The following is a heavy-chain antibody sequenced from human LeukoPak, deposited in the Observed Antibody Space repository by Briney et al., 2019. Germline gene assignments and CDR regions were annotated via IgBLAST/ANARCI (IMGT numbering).Heavy chain of an antibody. V-gene: IGHV4-59*01. J-gene: IGHJ4*02. CDR1: GGSISSYY. Sequence: SETLSLTCTVSGGSISSYYWSWIRQPPGKGLEWIGYIYYSGSTNYTPSLKSRVTISVDTSKNQFSLKLSSVTAADTAVYYCARERYSSSHLDYWGQGTLVTVSS. CDR2: IYYSGST. CDR3: ARERYSSSHLDY. D-gene: IGHD6-13*01.